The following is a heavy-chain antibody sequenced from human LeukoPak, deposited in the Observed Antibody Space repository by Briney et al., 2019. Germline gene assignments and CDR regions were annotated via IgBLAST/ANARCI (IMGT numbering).Heavy chain of an antibody. D-gene: IGHD3-22*01. Sequence: GGSLRLSCAASGFTFSSYAMSWVRQAPGKGLEWVSAIRGSGGSTYYADSVKGLLTISRDNSKNTLYLQMNSLRAEDTAVYYCASITMIVVAQGPFDYWGQGTLVTVSS. V-gene: IGHV3-23*01. CDR3: ASITMIVVAQGPFDY. CDR1: GFTFSSYA. CDR2: IRGSGGST. J-gene: IGHJ4*02.